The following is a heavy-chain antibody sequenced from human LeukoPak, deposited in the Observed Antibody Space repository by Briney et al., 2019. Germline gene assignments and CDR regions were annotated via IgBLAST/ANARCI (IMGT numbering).Heavy chain of an antibody. CDR1: GYTFTGYY. D-gene: IGHD1-26*01. J-gene: IGHJ4*02. V-gene: IGHV1-2*02. CDR2: IDPNSGGT. CDR3: AKDLGSGSYQPSDY. Sequence: VASVKVSCKTSGYTFTGYYMHWVRQAPGQGLEWMGWIDPNSGGTNYAQRFQGRVTMTRGTSISTVYMELSSLRSDDTAVYYCAKDLGSGSYQPSDYWGQGTLVTVSS.